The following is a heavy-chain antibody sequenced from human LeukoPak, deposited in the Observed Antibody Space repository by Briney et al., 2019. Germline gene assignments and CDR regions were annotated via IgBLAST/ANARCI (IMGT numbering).Heavy chain of an antibody. CDR1: GYTFTSYG. J-gene: IGHJ4*02. Sequence: ASVKVSCKASGYTFTSYGISWVRQAPGQGLEWMGIINPSGGSTSYAQKFQGRVTMTRDMSTSTVYMELSSLRAEDTALYYCAKDLGFILMSYYFDYWGQGTLVTVSS. V-gene: IGHV1-46*01. D-gene: IGHD2-15*01. CDR3: AKDLGFILMSYYFDY. CDR2: INPSGGST.